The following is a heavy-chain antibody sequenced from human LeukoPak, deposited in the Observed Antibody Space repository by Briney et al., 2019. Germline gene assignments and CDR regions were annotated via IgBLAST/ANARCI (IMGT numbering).Heavy chain of an antibody. J-gene: IGHJ2*01. Sequence: GGSLRLSCAASGFTFSSYAMSWARQAPGKGLEWVSSISSSSSYIYYADSVKGRFTISRDNAKNSLYLRMNSLRAEDAAVYYCAKGYIIAGRQWYLDLWGRGTLVGVSS. CDR2: ISSSSSYI. V-gene: IGHV3-21*01. CDR3: AKGYIIAGRQWYLDL. CDR1: GFTFSSYA. D-gene: IGHD6-13*01.